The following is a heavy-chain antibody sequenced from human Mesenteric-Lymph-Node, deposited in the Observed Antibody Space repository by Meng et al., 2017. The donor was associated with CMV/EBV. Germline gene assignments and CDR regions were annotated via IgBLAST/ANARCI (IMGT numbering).Heavy chain of an antibody. CDR2: IIPIFGTA. V-gene: IGHV1-69*05. D-gene: IGHD1-1*01. Sequence: SVKVSCKASGGTFSSYAISWVRQAPGQGLEWMGGIIPIFGTANYAQKFQGRVTITTDESTSTAYMELSSLRSEDTAVYYCARDFHYNWNFFDIWGQGTMVTVSS. J-gene: IGHJ3*02. CDR1: GGTFSSYA. CDR3: ARDFHYNWNFFDI.